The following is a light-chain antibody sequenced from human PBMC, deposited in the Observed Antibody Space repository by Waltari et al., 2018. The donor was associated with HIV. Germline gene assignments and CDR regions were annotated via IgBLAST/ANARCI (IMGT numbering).Light chain of an antibody. CDR2: DNR. CDR1: NSNTGAGYD. CDR3: QSYDNSLSNVV. Sequence: QSVLPQPPSVSGAPGQRVTISCPGSNSNTGAGYDAPRYQPLPGSAPKLLMFDNRKRPSGVPDRFSGSKSGTSASLVITGLQAADEAVYYCQSYDNSLSNVVFGGGTKLIVL. J-gene: IGLJ2*01. V-gene: IGLV1-40*01.